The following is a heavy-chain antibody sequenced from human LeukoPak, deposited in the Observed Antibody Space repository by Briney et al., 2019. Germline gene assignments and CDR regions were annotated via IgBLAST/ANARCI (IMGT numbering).Heavy chain of an antibody. CDR3: AKQLGYCSDGSCYFPY. Sequence: PGGSLRLSCAASGFTFSSSAMRWVRQAPGKGLEWGSAISNNGGYTYYADSVQGRFTISRDNSKSTLCLQMNSLRAEDTAVYYCAKQLGYCSDGSCYFPYWGQGTLVTVSS. J-gene: IGHJ4*02. CDR1: GFTFSSSA. V-gene: IGHV3-23*01. CDR2: ISNNGGYT. D-gene: IGHD2-15*01.